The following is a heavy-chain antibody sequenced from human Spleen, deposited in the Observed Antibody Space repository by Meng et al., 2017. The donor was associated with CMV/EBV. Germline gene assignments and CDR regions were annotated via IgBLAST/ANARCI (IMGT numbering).Heavy chain of an antibody. CDR1: GYTFTSYG. J-gene: IGHJ4*02. D-gene: IGHD1-26*01. V-gene: IGHV1-18*01. CDR2: ISAYNGNT. Sequence: ASVKVSFKASGYTFTSYGISWVRQSPGQGLEWMGWISAYNGNTNYAQKLQGRVTMTTDTSTSKAYMALRSLRYDDTAVYYRATYSGSYEMMVLDYWGQGTLVTVSS. CDR3: ATYSGSYEMMVLDY.